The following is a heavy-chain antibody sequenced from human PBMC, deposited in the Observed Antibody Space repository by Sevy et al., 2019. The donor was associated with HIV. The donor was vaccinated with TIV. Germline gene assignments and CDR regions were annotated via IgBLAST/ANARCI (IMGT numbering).Heavy chain of an antibody. CDR2: ITSSSHYI. CDR3: ASAYARSGYYYYGMDV. J-gene: IGHJ6*02. D-gene: IGHD3-22*01. V-gene: IGHV3-21*01. Sequence: GGSLRLSCAASGFTFSSYSMNWVRQAPGKGLEWVSFITSSSHYIYYADSVKGRFTISRDNAKKSLYLQMNSLRAEDTAVYYCASAYARSGYYYYGMDVWGQGTTVTVSS. CDR1: GFTFSSYS.